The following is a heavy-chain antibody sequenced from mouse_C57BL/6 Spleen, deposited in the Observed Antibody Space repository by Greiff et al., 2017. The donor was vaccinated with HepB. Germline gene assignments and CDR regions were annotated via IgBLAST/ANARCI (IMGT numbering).Heavy chain of an antibody. CDR1: GYTFTSYT. D-gene: IGHD2-5*01. V-gene: IGHV1-4*01. CDR2: INPRSGYT. J-gene: IGHJ3*01. CDR3: ARSDSNYVWFAY. Sequence: QVQLQQSGAELARPGASVKMSCKASGYTFTSYTMHWVKQRPGQGLEWIGYINPRSGYTKYNQKVKDKATLTADKSSSTAYMQLSSLTSEDSAVYYCARSDSNYVWFAYWGQGTLVTVSA.